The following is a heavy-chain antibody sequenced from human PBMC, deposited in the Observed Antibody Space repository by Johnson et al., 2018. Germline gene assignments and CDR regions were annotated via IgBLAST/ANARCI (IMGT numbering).Heavy chain of an antibody. CDR1: GFTFSNYG. CDR2: ISGSGSSK. V-gene: IGHV3-23*04. J-gene: IGHJ6*02. Sequence: EVQLVGSGGGLVQPGGSLRLSCAASGFTFSNYGMSWVRQAPGKGLEWVSVISGSGSSKYYTDSVKGRFTISRDNAKSSLYLQMNSLRAEDTAVYYCAGVAIGYYGSGSPYGMDVWGQGTTVTVSS. D-gene: IGHD3-10*01. CDR3: AGVAIGYYGSGSPYGMDV.